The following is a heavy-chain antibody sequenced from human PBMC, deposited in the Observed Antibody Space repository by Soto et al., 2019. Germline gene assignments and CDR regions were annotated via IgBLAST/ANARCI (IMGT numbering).Heavy chain of an antibody. CDR3: AKDGVVPAASLGDY. CDR1: GFTFSSYA. CDR2: ISGSGGST. J-gene: IGHJ4*02. Sequence: GGSLRLSCAASGFTFSSYAMSWVRQAPGKGLEWVSAISGSGGSTYYADSVKGRFTNSRDNSKNTLYLQMNSLRAEDTAVYYCAKDGVVPAASLGDYWGQGTLVTVSS. D-gene: IGHD2-2*01. V-gene: IGHV3-23*01.